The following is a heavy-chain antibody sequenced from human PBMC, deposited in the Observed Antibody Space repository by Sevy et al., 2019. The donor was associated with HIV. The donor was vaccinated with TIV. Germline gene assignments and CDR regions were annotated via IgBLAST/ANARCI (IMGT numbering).Heavy chain of an antibody. D-gene: IGHD3-16*02. Sequence: GGSLRLSCAASAFTLDDYAMNWVRQAPGKGLEWVSGISSNGGYKGYAYSVKGRFTISRDNAKKSLYLQMNSLRVEDTAFYYCVRGSDRLLTTYFDLWGQGTLSPSPQ. CDR1: AFTLDDYA. CDR3: VRGSDRLLTTYFDL. CDR2: ISSNGGYK. J-gene: IGHJ4*02. V-gene: IGHV3-9*01.